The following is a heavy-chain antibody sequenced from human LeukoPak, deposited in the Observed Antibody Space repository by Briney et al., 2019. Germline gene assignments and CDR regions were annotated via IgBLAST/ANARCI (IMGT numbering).Heavy chain of an antibody. D-gene: IGHD2-8*01. CDR2: TYYRSKWNN. CDR3: ARDLNGAVAFDI. J-gene: IGHJ3*02. CDR1: GDSVSSNTAA. V-gene: IGHV6-1*01. Sequence: SQTLSLTCAISGDSVSSNTAAWNWIRQSPSRGLEWLGRTYYRSKWNNNYAVSVKGRITINPDTSKNQFSLQLNSVTPEDTAIYYCARDLNGAVAFDIWGPGTIVTVSP.